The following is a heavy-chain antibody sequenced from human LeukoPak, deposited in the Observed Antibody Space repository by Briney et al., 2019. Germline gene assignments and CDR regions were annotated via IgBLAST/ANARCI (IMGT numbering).Heavy chain of an antibody. Sequence: GGSLRLSCVASGFTFSSYAMHWVRQAPGKGLEWVAVISYDGSNKYYADSVKGRFTISRDNSKNTLYLQMNSLRAEDTAVYYCAREGGIAVAGALDYWGQGTLVTVSS. CDR1: GFTFSSYA. J-gene: IGHJ4*02. CDR3: AREGGIAVAGALDY. D-gene: IGHD6-19*01. V-gene: IGHV3-30*04. CDR2: ISYDGSNK.